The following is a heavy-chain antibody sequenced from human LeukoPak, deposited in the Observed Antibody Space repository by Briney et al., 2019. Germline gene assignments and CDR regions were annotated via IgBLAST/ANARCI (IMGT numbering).Heavy chain of an antibody. CDR2: INPNNGGT. CDR3: ARNSPMGHYFDY. CDR1: GYTFTDYY. J-gene: IGHJ4*02. Sequence: ASVKVSCKASGYTFTDYYVHWVRQAPGQGLECMGWINPNNGGTNYAQKFQGRVTMTRDTSINTAYMELSRLRSDDTAVYYCARNSPMGHYFDYWGQGTLVTVSS. V-gene: IGHV1-2*02.